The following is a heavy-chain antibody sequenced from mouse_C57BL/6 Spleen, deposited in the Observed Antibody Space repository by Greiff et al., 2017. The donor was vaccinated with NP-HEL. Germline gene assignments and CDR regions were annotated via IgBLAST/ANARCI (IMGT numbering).Heavy chain of an antibody. CDR1: GFTFSSYS. D-gene: IGHD4-1*01. CDR3: ARQGKTGTRGYFDV. J-gene: IGHJ1*03. Sequence: EVKLVESGGGLVKPGGSLKLSCAASGFTFSSYSMSWVRQTPEKRLEWVATISGGGGNTYYPDSVKGRFTISRDNAKNTLYLQMSSLRSEDTALYYCARQGKTGTRGYFDVWGTGTTVTVSS. CDR2: ISGGGGNT. V-gene: IGHV5-9*01.